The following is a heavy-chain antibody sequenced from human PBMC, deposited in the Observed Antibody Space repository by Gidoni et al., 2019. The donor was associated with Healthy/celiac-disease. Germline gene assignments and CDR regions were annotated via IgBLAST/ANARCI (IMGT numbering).Heavy chain of an antibody. J-gene: IGHJ6*02. D-gene: IGHD3-10*01. Sequence: QVQLQQWGAGLLKPSETLSLTCAVYGGSFSGYYWSWIRQPPGKGLEWIGEINHSGSTNYNPSLKSRVTISVDTSKIQFSLKLSSVTAADTAVYYCAREHYYGSGSYYNYGMDVWGQGTTVTVSS. CDR1: GGSFSGYY. V-gene: IGHV4-34*01. CDR2: INHSGST. CDR3: AREHYYGSGSYYNYGMDV.